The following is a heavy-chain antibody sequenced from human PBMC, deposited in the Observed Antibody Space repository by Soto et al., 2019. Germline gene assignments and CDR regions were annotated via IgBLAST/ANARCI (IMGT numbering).Heavy chain of an antibody. J-gene: IGHJ6*02. V-gene: IGHV1-46*01. CDR2: INPSGGST. CDR1: GYTFTSYY. D-gene: IGHD6-13*01. CDR3: ARDGIAAARPEGEQWLETYGMDV. Sequence: ASVKVSCKASGYTFTSYYMHWVRQAPGQGLEWMGIINPSGGSTSYTQKFQGRVTMTRDTSTSTVYMELSSLRSEDTAVYYCARDGIAAARPEGEQWLETYGMDVWGQGTTVT.